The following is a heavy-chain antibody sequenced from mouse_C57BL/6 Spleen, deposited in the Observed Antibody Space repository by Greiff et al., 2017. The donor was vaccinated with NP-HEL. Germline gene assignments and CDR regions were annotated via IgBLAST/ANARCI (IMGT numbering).Heavy chain of an antibody. J-gene: IGHJ1*03. CDR2: ISDGGSYT. CDR1: GFTFSSYA. CDR3: ARAFYYGSSPAV. D-gene: IGHD1-1*01. Sequence: DVKLVESGGGLVKPGGSLKLSCAASGFTFSSYAMSWVRQTPEKRLEWVATISDGGSYTYYPDNVKGRFTISRDNAKNNLYLQMSHLKSEDTAMYYCARAFYYGSSPAVWGTGTTVTVSS. V-gene: IGHV5-4*03.